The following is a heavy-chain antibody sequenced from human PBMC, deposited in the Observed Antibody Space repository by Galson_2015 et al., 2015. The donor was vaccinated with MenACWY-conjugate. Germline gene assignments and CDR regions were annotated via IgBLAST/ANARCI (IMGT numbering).Heavy chain of an antibody. CDR3: ARDGREYYDSSGYYFDY. J-gene: IGHJ4*02. CDR1: GGSISSSY. Sequence: SETLSLTCTVSGGSISSSYWSWIRQPPGKGLEWIGYIYYSGSTNYNPSLKSRVTISVDTSKNQFSLKLSSVTAADTAVYYCARDGREYYDSSGYYFDYWGQGTLVTVSS. CDR2: IYYSGST. V-gene: IGHV4-59*01. D-gene: IGHD3-22*01.